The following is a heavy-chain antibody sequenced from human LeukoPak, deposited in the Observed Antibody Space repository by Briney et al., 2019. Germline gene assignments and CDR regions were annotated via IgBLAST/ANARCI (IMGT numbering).Heavy chain of an antibody. CDR2: IYYSGST. V-gene: IGHV4-59*01. Sequence: SETLSLTCTVSGGSISSYYWSWIRQPPGKGLEWIGYIYYSGSTNYNPSLKSRVTISVDTSKNQFSLKLSSVTAADTAVYYRARGDIVVVPAAIGNYYMDVWGKGTTVTVSS. J-gene: IGHJ6*03. CDR1: GGSISSYY. D-gene: IGHD2-2*01. CDR3: ARGDIVVVPAAIGNYYMDV.